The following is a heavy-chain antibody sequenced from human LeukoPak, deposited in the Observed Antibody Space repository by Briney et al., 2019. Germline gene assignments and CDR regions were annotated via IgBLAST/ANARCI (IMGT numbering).Heavy chain of an antibody. V-gene: IGHV3-33*01. CDR2: IWTDGSTK. D-gene: IGHD6-13*01. CDR1: GFTFSSYG. CDR3: ARRQPPSYYDMDV. J-gene: IGHJ6*02. Sequence: GRSLRLSCAASGFTFSSYGMHWVRHAPGKGMEWVAVIWTDGSTKYYADSVKGRFTISRDNSKNTLYLQMNSLRAEDTAVYYCARRQPPSYYDMDVWGQGTTVTVSS.